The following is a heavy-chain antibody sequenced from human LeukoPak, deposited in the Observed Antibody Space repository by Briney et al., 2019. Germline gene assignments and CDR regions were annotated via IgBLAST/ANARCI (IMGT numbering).Heavy chain of an antibody. D-gene: IGHD2-21*02. CDR1: GFTFSSQW. J-gene: IGHJ3*02. Sequence: GGSLRLSCAASGFTFSSQWMSWVRQAPGKGLEWVANVNQGGTEKYYVDSVKGRFTISRDNAENSLYLQMNSLRAEDTAVYYCARDLQCGGDCHYDAFDIWGQGTMVTVSS. CDR3: ARDLQCGGDCHYDAFDI. V-gene: IGHV3-7*01. CDR2: VNQGGTEK.